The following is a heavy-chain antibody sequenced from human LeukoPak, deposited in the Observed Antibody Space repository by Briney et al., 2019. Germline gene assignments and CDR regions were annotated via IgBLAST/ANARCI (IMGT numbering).Heavy chain of an antibody. CDR3: ARLGLGPQQRYDSSGYMYDY. D-gene: IGHD3-22*01. CDR1: GGSISSYY. V-gene: IGHV4-59*08. J-gene: IGHJ4*02. CDR2: IYYSGST. Sequence: PSETLSLTCTVSGGSISSYYWSWIRQPPGKGLEWIGYIYYSGSTNYNPSLKSRVTISVDTSKNQFSLKLSSVTAADTAVYYCARLGLGPQQRYDSSGYMYDYWGQGTLVTVSS.